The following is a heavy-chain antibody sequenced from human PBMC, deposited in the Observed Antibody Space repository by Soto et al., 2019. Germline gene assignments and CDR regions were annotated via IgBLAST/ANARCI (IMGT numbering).Heavy chain of an antibody. V-gene: IGHV4-59*08. J-gene: IGHJ4*02. Sequence: SETLSLTCTVSGGSISSYYWSWIRQPPGKGLEWIGYIYYSGSTNYNPSLKSRVTISVDTSKNQFSLKLSSVTAADTAVYYCARLRYYFGYWGQGTLVTVSS. CDR1: GGSISSYY. CDR2: IYYSGST. CDR3: ARLRYYFGY.